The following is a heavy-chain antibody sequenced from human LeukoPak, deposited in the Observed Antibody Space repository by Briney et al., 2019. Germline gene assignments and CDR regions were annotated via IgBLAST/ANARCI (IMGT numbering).Heavy chain of an antibody. CDR3: ARHSSSWLLDY. V-gene: IGHV4-30-4*08. D-gene: IGHD6-13*01. Sequence: SQTLSLTCTVSGGSISSGDYYWSWIRQPPGKGLEWIGYIYYSGSTYYNPSLKSRVTISVDTSKNQFSLKLGSVTAADTAVYYRARHSSSWLLDYWGQGTLVTVSS. J-gene: IGHJ4*02. CDR1: GGSISSGDYY. CDR2: IYYSGST.